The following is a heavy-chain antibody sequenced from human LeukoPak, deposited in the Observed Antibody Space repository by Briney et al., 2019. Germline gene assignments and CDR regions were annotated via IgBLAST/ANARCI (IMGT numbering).Heavy chain of an antibody. J-gene: IGHJ6*02. CDR2: IYSGGST. D-gene: IGHD4-17*01. CDR3: ARDLPDYGEYGLNYYYYGMDV. V-gene: IGHV3-66*01. Sequence: PGGSLRLSCAASGFTVSSNYMSWVRQAPGKGLEWVSVIYSGGSTYYADSVKGRFTISRDNSKNTLYLQMNSLRAEDTAVYYCARDLPDYGEYGLNYYYYGMDVWGQGTTVTVSS. CDR1: GFTVSSNY.